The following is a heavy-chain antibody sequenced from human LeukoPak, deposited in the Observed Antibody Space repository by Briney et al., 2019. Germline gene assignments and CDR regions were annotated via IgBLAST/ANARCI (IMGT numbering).Heavy chain of an antibody. V-gene: IGHV3-53*01. CDR3: AKGLYGSGSYYTPIDY. Sequence: GGSLRLSCAVSGFTVSSNYMSWVRQAPGKGLEWVSVLYSGGNTYYADSAKGRFTISRDNSKNTLYLQMNSLRAEDTAVYYCAKGLYGSGSYYTPIDYWGQGTLVTVSS. D-gene: IGHD3-10*01. CDR2: LYSGGNT. J-gene: IGHJ4*02. CDR1: GFTVSSNY.